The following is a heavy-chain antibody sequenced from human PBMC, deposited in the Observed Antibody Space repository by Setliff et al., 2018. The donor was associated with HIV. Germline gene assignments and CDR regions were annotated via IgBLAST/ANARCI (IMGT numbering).Heavy chain of an antibody. J-gene: IGHJ6*03. CDR3: ARGSTAVNYYYYYMDV. CDR1: GHTFSGFY. Sequence: GASVKVSCKASGHTFSGFYIHWVRQAPGQGLEWMGRINPYSGDTNYAQKFQGRVTMTRDTSITTAYMELSRLRSDDTAVYYCARGSTAVNYYYYYMDVWGKGTTVTVSS. V-gene: IGHV1-2*06. CDR2: INPYSGDT. D-gene: IGHD2-2*01.